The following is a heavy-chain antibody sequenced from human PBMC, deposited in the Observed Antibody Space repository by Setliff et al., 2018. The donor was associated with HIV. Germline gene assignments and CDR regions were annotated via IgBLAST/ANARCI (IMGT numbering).Heavy chain of an antibody. CDR3: ATKGWNAYKAFDY. CDR1: GESFSDYS. J-gene: IGHJ4*02. V-gene: IGHV4-34*01. Sequence: SETLSLTCAVYGESFSDYSWNWIRQTPEKGLEWIAEITHSGSTNYNPSLRGRVTILLGTSKNHFSLNLRSVTAADTAFYYCATKGWNAYKAFDYWGQGTLVTVSS. CDR2: ITHSGST. D-gene: IGHD1-1*01.